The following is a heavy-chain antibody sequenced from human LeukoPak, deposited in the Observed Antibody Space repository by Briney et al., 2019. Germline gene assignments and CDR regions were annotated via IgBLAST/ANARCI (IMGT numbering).Heavy chain of an antibody. CDR1: GFTFSSYS. CDR3: ARESVWGSGWYTDPFDY. D-gene: IGHD6-19*01. Sequence: AGGSLRLSCAASGFTFSSYSMNWVRQAPGKGLEWVSYISSSSSTIYYADSVKGRFTISRDNAKNSLYLQMNSLRAEDTAVYYCARESVWGSGWYTDPFDYWGQGTLVTVSS. CDR2: ISSSSSTI. V-gene: IGHV3-48*04. J-gene: IGHJ4*02.